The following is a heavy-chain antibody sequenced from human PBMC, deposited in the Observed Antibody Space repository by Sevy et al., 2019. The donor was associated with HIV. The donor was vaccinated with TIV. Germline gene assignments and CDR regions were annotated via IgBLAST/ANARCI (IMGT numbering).Heavy chain of an antibody. J-gene: IGHJ6*02. CDR3: AKTINSGGGVVPAANYYYYGLDV. CDR1: GFTVSNNY. Sequence: GGSLRLSCAASGFTVSNNYMSWVRQAPGKGLEWVSVIYTGGSTYYVDSVEGRFTMSRDDSKNTLYLQMNSLRAEDTAVYYCAKTINSGGGVVPAANYYYYGLDVWGQGTTVTVSS. V-gene: IGHV3-53*01. CDR2: IYTGGST. D-gene: IGHD2-2*01.